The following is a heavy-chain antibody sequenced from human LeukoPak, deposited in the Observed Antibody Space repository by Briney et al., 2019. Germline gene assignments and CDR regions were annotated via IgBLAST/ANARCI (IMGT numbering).Heavy chain of an antibody. J-gene: IGHJ4*02. CDR1: GGSISSGDYY. CDR2: IYYSGST. D-gene: IGHD1-26*01. V-gene: IGHV4-30-4*01. Sequence: SETLSLTCTVSGGSISSGDYYWSWIRQPPGKGLEWIGYIYYSGSTYYNPSLKSRVTISVDTSKNQFSLKLSSVTAADTAVYYCARHEFRDLGVGATTVFDYWGQGTLVTVSS. CDR3: ARHEFRDLGVGATTVFDY.